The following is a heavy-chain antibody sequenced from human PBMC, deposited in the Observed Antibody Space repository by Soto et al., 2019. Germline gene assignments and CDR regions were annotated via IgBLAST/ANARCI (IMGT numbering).Heavy chain of an antibody. J-gene: IGHJ4*02. V-gene: IGHV3-23*01. D-gene: IGHD1-7*01. CDR3: AKSWGNTWELYYFDS. Sequence: EVQLLESGGGLVQPGGSLRLSCAASGLIFETYSMSWVRQPPGKGLEWVSGISGAGGSTYYADSVEGRFTISRDNSKNTLYLQVNSLRTEDTAVYYCAKSWGNTWELYYFDSWGQGTLVTVSS. CDR1: GLIFETYS. CDR2: ISGAGGST.